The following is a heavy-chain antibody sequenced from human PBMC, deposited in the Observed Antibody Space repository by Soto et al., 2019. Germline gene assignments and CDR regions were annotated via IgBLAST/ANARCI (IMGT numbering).Heavy chain of an antibody. CDR2: INHSGST. J-gene: IGHJ4*02. CDR3: ARAKDYRTSCFDY. CDR1: GGSFSGYY. D-gene: IGHD4-4*01. Sequence: SETLSLTCAVYGGSFSGYYWSWIRQPPGKGLEWIGEINHSGSTNYNPSLKSRVTISVDTSKNQFSLKLSSVTAADTAVYYCARAKDYRTSCFDYWGQGTLDTVSS. V-gene: IGHV4-34*01.